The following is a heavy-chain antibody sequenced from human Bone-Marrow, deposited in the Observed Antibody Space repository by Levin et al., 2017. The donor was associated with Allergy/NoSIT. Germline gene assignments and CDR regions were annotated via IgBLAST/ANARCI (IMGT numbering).Heavy chain of an antibody. D-gene: IGHD6-6*01. V-gene: IGHV3-33*01. CDR3: ARDLDFYSSSSENYGMDV. CDR1: GFTFSSYG. Sequence: SLKISCAASGFTFSSYGMHWVRQAPGKGLEWVAVIWYDGSNKYYADSVKGRFTISRDNSKNTLYLQMNSLRAEDTAVYYCARDLDFYSSSSENYGMDVWGQGTTVTVSS. J-gene: IGHJ6*02. CDR2: IWYDGSNK.